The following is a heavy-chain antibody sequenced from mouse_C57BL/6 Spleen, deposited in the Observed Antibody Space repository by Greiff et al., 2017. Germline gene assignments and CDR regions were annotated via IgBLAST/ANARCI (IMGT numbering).Heavy chain of an antibody. CDR3: ARDHVHYAMDY. Sequence: EVMLVESEGGLVQPGSSMKLSCTASGFTFSDYYMAWVRQVPEKGLEWVANINYDGSSTYYLDSLKSRFIISRDNAKNILYLQMSSLKSEDTATYYCARDHVHYAMDYWGQGTSVTVSS. CDR1: GFTFSDYY. J-gene: IGHJ4*01. CDR2: INYDGSST. V-gene: IGHV5-16*01.